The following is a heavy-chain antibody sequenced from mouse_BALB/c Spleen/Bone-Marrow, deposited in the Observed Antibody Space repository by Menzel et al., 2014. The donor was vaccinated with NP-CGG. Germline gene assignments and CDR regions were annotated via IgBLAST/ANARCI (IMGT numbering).Heavy chain of an antibody. Sequence: EVKLVESGGGLVKPGGSLKLSCAASGFTFSSYAMSWVRQTPEKRLEWVATISSGGSYTYYPDSVKGRFTISRDNAKSTLYLQMSSLRAEDTAMYYCARHIITTGYCAMDYWGQGTSVTVSS. CDR1: GFTFSSYA. D-gene: IGHD1-1*01. V-gene: IGHV5-9-3*01. J-gene: IGHJ4*01. CDR3: ARHIITTGYCAMDY. CDR2: ISSGGSYT.